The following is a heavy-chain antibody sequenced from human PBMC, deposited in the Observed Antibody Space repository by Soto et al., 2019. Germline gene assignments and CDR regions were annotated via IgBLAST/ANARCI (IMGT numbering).Heavy chain of an antibody. CDR3: AHLRTPISPYQY. Sequence: SGPTLVNPTQTLKLTCTFSGCSLSTSGVVVAWIRQPPGKALEWFAVIYWDDDKRYRPSLESRLTITKDTSKNQVVLTMTNMDPVDTATYYCAHLRTPISPYQYWGQGTLVTVSS. V-gene: IGHV2-5*02. CDR1: GCSLSTSGVV. J-gene: IGHJ4*02. CDR2: IYWDDDK. D-gene: IGHD2-2*01.